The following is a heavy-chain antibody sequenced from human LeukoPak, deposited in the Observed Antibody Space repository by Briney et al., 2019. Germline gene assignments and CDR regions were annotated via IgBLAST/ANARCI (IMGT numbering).Heavy chain of an antibody. Sequence: GGSLRLSCAASGFTFSSYSTNWVRQAPGKGLEWVSSISSSSSYIYYADSVKGRFTISRDNAKNSLYLQMNSLRAEDTAVYYCASLITVVGLDPWGQGTLVTVSS. CDR1: GFTFSSYS. D-gene: IGHD2-2*01. J-gene: IGHJ5*02. V-gene: IGHV3-21*01. CDR3: ASLITVVGLDP. CDR2: ISSSSSYI.